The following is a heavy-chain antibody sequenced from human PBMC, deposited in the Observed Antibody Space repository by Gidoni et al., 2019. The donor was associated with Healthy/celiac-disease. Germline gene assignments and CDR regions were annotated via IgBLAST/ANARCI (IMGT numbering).Heavy chain of an antibody. CDR2: ISSSGSTI. J-gene: IGHJ6*03. D-gene: IGHD3-9*01. CDR1: GFTFSAYY. Sequence: QVQLVASGGGLVKPGGSLRLSCAASGFTFSAYYMSWIRQAPGRGLEWVSYISSSGSTIYYADSVKGRFTVSRDNAKNSLYLQMNSLRAEDTAVYYCARDKLRYFDWPPGYMDVWGEGTTVTASS. CDR3: ARDKLRYFDWPPGYMDV. V-gene: IGHV3-11*01.